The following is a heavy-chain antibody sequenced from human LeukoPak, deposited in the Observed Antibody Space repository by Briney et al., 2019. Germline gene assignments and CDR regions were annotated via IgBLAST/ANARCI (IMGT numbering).Heavy chain of an antibody. D-gene: IGHD3-22*01. J-gene: IGHJ5*02. Sequence: GASVKVPCKASGYTFTGYYMHWVRQAPGQGLEWMGWINPNSGGTNYAQKFQGRVTMTRDTSISTAYMELSSLRSDDTAVYYCARGYYFPSTDLAYWFDPWGQGTLVTVSS. CDR3: ARGYYFPSTDLAYWFDP. V-gene: IGHV1-2*02. CDR1: GYTFTGYY. CDR2: INPNSGGT.